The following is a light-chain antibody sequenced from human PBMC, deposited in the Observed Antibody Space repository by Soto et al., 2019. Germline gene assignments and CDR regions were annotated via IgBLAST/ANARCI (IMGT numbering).Light chain of an antibody. CDR3: QQLYTLPFT. Sequence: DIQLTQSPSLLSASIGDRVTITCRASHDISTFLAWYQQKPGKAPKLLIYEASTLQSGVPSRFSGSGSGTEFTLTISGLLPEDFAAYHCQQLYTLPFTVGQGTRLESK. J-gene: IGKJ5*01. V-gene: IGKV1-9*01. CDR2: EAS. CDR1: HDISTF.